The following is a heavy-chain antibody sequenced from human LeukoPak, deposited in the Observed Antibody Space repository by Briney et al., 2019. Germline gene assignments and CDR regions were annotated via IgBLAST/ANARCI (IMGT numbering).Heavy chain of an antibody. Sequence: GGSLRLSCAVSGFTVSSNYMSWVRRAPGKGLEWLSVIYSGGSTYYADSVKGRFTISRDNSKNTVYLEMNSLRAEDTAVYYCARGGSRVPFDYWGQGTLVTVSS. CDR3: ARGGSRVPFDY. V-gene: IGHV3-53*01. J-gene: IGHJ4*02. CDR2: IYSGGST. CDR1: GFTVSSNY. D-gene: IGHD3-10*01.